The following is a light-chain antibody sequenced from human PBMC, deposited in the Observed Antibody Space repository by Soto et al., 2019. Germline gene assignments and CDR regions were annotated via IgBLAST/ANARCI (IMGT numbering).Light chain of an antibody. CDR3: QQANSFPIT. CDR1: QSISNW. V-gene: IGKV1D-12*01. CDR2: AAS. J-gene: IGKJ5*01. Sequence: DIQMTQSPASVSASVGDRGPITCRASQSISNWLAWYQQKPGKAPKLLISAASSLQSGVPSRFSGSGSGTDFTLTLSSLQPEDFATYYCQQANSFPITFGQGTRLEIK.